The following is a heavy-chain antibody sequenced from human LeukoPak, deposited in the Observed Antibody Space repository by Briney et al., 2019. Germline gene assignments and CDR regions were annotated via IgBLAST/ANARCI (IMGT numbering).Heavy chain of an antibody. V-gene: IGHV4-4*07. CDR2: MYTSGST. D-gene: IGHD6-19*01. Sequence: SETLSLACTVSGVSISSYSWSWIRQSAGKGLEWIGRMYTSGSTNYNPSLKSRVTMSVDTSKNQFSLKLSSVTAADTAVYYCARVALAGKDYWGQGTLVTVSS. CDR1: GVSISSYS. J-gene: IGHJ4*02. CDR3: ARVALAGKDY.